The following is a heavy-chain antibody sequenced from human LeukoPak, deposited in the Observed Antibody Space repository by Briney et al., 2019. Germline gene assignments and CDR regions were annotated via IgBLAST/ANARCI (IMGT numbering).Heavy chain of an antibody. J-gene: IGHJ3*02. D-gene: IGHD3-22*01. CDR3: ARIYDSSGHDAFDI. Sequence: SETLSLTCTVSGGSISSYYWSWIRQPPGKGLEWIGYIYYSGSTNYNPFLKSRVTISVDTSKNQFSLKLSSVTAADPAVYYCARIYDSSGHDAFDIWGQGTMVTVSS. CDR1: GGSISSYY. CDR2: IYYSGST. V-gene: IGHV4-59*01.